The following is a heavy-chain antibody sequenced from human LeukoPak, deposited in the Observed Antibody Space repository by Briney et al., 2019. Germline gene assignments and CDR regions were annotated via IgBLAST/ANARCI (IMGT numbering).Heavy chain of an antibody. CDR3: AREDGYCSGGNCYSYFDS. D-gene: IGHD2-15*01. CDR1: KFIFSNYW. J-gene: IGHJ4*02. V-gene: IGHV3-7*01. Sequence: EGSLRLSCAASKFIFSNYWMSWVRQAPGKGLEWVAYIKKTGSETYYVDSVKGRFTITRDNARNSLFLQMNSLRAEDTAVYYCAREDGYCSGGNCYSYFDSWGQGALVTVSS. CDR2: IKKTGSET.